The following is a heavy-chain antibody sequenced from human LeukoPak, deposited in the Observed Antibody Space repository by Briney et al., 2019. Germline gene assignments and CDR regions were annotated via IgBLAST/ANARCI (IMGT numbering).Heavy chain of an antibody. V-gene: IGHV4-39*01. CDR3: ARHPIAAAGADWFDP. Sequence: SETLSLTCTVSGGSIRSHYWGWIRQPPGKGLEWIGSIYYSGSTYYNPSLKSRVTISVDTSKNQLSLKLSSVTAADTAVYYCARHPIAAAGADWFDPWGQGALVTVSS. CDR1: GGSIRSHY. J-gene: IGHJ5*02. D-gene: IGHD6-13*01. CDR2: IYYSGST.